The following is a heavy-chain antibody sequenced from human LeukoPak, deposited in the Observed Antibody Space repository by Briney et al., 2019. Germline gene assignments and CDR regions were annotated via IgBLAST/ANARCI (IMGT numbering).Heavy chain of an antibody. CDR3: ARGGQNFDFWRFDY. CDR2: ISGSGGST. CDR1: GFTFNDHA. J-gene: IGHJ4*02. V-gene: IGHV3-23*01. Sequence: PGGSLRLSCAGSGFTFNDHAMSWVRQAPGKGLEWVSSISGSGGSTYYADYVKGRSTISRDNSKKVVYFEMNSLRGEDTAVYFCARGGQNFDFWRFDYWGQGTLAGVSS. D-gene: IGHD3-3*01.